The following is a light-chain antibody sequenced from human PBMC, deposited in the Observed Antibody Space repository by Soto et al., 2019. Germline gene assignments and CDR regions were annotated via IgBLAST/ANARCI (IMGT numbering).Light chain of an antibody. V-gene: IGLV2-14*01. CDR3: SSFTSSNTWL. J-gene: IGLJ3*02. CDR1: SSNVGGYNY. CDR2: EVT. Sequence: QSVLTQPASVSGSPGQSITISCTVTSSNVGGYNYVSWYQQYPGKAPKLMIFEVTNRPSGVSDRFSGSKSGNTASLTISGLQAEDEADYYCSSFTSSNTWLFGGGTKLTVL.